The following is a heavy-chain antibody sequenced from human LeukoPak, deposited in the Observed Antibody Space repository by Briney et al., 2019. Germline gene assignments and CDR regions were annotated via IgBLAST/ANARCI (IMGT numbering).Heavy chain of an antibody. J-gene: IGHJ4*02. CDR1: GDSVSSNSAA. CDR2: TYYRSKWYN. CDR3: ARVRYSGYDFDY. V-gene: IGHV6-1*01. Sequence: SQTLSLTCPISGDSVSSNSAAWNWVRQSPSRGLEWLGRTYYRSKWYNDYAVSVKSPITINPDTSKNPFSLQLNSVAPEDTAVYYCARVRYSGYDFDYWGQGTLVTVSS. D-gene: IGHD5-12*01.